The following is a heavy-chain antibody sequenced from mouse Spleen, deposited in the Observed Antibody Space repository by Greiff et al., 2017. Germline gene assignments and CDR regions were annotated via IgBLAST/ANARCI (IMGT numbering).Heavy chain of an antibody. V-gene: IGHV1-81*01. CDR3: ATGYFDV. J-gene: IGHJ1*01. Sequence: QVHVKQSGAELARPGASVKLSCKASGYTFTSYGISWVKQRPGQGLEWIGEIYPRAGSTKYHEKFKGKATWTADKSASTAYMQLNGLTSEGSAVYCCATGYFDVWGAGTTVTVSS. CDR1: GYTFTSYG. CDR2: IYPRAGST.